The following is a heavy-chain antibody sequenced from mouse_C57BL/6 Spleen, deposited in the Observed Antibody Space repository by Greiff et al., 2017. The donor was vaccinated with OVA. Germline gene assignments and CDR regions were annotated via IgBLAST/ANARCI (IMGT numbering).Heavy chain of an antibody. Sequence: EVKLMESGEGLVKPGGSLKLSCAASGFTFSSYAMSWVRQTPEKRLEWVAYISSGGDYIYYADTVKGRFTISRDNARNTLYLQMSSLKSEDTAMYYCTRDRDGYWAMDYWGQGTSVTVSS. CDR3: TRDRDGYWAMDY. CDR2: ISSGGDYI. J-gene: IGHJ4*01. D-gene: IGHD2-14*01. V-gene: IGHV5-9-1*02. CDR1: GFTFSSYA.